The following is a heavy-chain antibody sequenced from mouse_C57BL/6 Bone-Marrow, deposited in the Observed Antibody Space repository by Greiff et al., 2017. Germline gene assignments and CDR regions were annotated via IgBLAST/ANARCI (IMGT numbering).Heavy chain of an antibody. J-gene: IGHJ1*03. CDR1: GYTFTSYW. Sequence: VQLQQPGAELVKPGASVKMSCKASGYTFTSYWITWVKQRPGQGLEWIGDIYPGRGSTNYNEKFKSKATLTVDTSSSTVYVQLRILTSEDSAVYYCARDGYYVPWYFDVWGTGTTVTVSS. D-gene: IGHD2-3*01. CDR2: IYPGRGST. V-gene: IGHV1-55*01. CDR3: ARDGYYVPWYFDV.